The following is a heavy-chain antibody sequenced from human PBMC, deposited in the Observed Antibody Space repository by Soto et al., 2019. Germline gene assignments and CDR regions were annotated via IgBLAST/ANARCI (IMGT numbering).Heavy chain of an antibody. J-gene: IGHJ6*02. V-gene: IGHV1-69*02. CDR2: IIPILGIA. D-gene: IGHD1-1*01. Sequence: QVQLVQSGAEVKKPGSSVKVSCKASGGTFSSYTISWVREAPGQGLEWMGRIIPILGIANYAQKFQGRVTITADKSTSTAYMELSSLRSEDTAVYYCARSGAGTTRYGMDVWGQGTTVTVSS. CDR1: GGTFSSYT. CDR3: ARSGAGTTRYGMDV.